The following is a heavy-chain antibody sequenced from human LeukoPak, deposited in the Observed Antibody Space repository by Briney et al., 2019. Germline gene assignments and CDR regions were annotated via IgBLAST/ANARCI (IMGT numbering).Heavy chain of an antibody. D-gene: IGHD3-10*01. CDR3: AEDHYGSGSPDY. CDR1: GFTFSSYG. Sequence: GGSLRLSCAASGFTFSSYGMHWVRQAPGKALEWVAFIRYDGSNKYYADSVKGRFTISRDNSKNTLYLQMNSLRAEDTAVYYCAEDHYGSGSPDYWGQGTLVTVSS. V-gene: IGHV3-30*02. CDR2: IRYDGSNK. J-gene: IGHJ4*02.